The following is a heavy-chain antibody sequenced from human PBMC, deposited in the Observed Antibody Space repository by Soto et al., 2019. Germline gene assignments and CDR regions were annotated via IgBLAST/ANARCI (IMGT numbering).Heavy chain of an antibody. CDR2: INSDGSST. Sequence: GGSLRLSCAASGFTFSSYWMHWVRQAPGKGLVWVSRINSDGSSTSYADSVKGRFTISRDNAKNTLYLQMNSLRAEDTAVYYCARDPRRDWNYVNYYYYYYMDVWGKGTTVTVSS. D-gene: IGHD1-7*01. CDR3: ARDPRRDWNYVNYYYYYYMDV. V-gene: IGHV3-74*01. CDR1: GFTFSSYW. J-gene: IGHJ6*03.